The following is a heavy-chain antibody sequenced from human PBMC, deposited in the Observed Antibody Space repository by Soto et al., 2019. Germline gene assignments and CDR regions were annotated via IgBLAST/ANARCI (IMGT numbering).Heavy chain of an antibody. CDR2: IYYSGST. CDR3: ARTWNAIVVVPAPHSYYYMDV. CDR1: GGSISSGGYY. V-gene: IGHV4-31*03. J-gene: IGHJ6*03. Sequence: QVQLQESGPGLVKPSQTLSLTCTVSGGSISSGGYYWSWIRQHPGKGLEWIGYIYYSGSTYYNPPLKSRVTVSVDTSKNQYALKLSSVTAAATAVYYCARTWNAIVVVPAPHSYYYMDVCGKGTTVTVSS. D-gene: IGHD2-2*01.